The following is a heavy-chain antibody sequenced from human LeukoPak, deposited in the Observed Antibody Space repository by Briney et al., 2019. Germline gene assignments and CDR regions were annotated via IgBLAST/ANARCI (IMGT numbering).Heavy chain of an antibody. J-gene: IGHJ4*02. CDR3: AREGRSSGPLDY. D-gene: IGHD6-19*01. V-gene: IGHV3-48*04. CDR1: GFTFSSYR. Sequence: GGSLRLSCAASGFTFSSYRMNWVRQAPGKGLEWVSYISSSGSTIYYADSVKGRFTISRDNAKNSLYLQMNSLRAEDTAVYYCAREGRSSGPLDYWGQGTLVTVSS. CDR2: ISSSGSTI.